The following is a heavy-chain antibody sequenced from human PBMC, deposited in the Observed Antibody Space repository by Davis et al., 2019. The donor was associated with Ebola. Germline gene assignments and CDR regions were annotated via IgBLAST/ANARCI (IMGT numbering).Heavy chain of an antibody. J-gene: IGHJ4*02. Sequence: PGGSLRPSFAPSGLTFSIYAMPGVRQAPGKGLEWVPVISYDGSNKYYADSVKGRFTISRDKSKNTLYLQMNSLRAEDTAVYYCTSSGELPHDYWGQGTLVTVSS. CDR3: TSSGELPHDY. CDR1: GLTFSIYA. D-gene: IGHD3-16*01. CDR2: ISYDGSNK. V-gene: IGHV3-30*04.